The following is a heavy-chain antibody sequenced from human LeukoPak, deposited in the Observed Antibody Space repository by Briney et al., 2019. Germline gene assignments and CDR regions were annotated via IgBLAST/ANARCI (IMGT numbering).Heavy chain of an antibody. J-gene: IGHJ6*02. Sequence: GGSLRLSCAASGFTFDDYAMHWARQAPGKGLEWVSLISGDGGSTYYADSVKGRFTISRDNSKNSLYLQMNSLRTEDTALYYCAKDSRRYYDILTGYYYYYYGMDVWGQGTTVTVSS. CDR3: AKDSRRYYDILTGYYYYYYGMDV. CDR1: GFTFDDYA. D-gene: IGHD3-9*01. V-gene: IGHV3-43*02. CDR2: ISGDGGST.